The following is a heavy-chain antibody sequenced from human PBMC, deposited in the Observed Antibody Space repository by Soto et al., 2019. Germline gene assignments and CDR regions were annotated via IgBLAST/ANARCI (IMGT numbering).Heavy chain of an antibody. CDR1: GGTFSSYA. Sequence: GASVKVSCKASGGTFSSYAISWVRQAPGQGLEWMGGIIPIFGTANYAQKFQGRVTITADESTSTAYMELSSLRSEDTAVYYCAREIGESTLRSRTHYGMDVWGQGTTVTVSS. J-gene: IGHJ6*02. CDR2: IIPIFGTA. V-gene: IGHV1-69*13. CDR3: AREIGESTLRSRTHYGMDV. D-gene: IGHD3-10*01.